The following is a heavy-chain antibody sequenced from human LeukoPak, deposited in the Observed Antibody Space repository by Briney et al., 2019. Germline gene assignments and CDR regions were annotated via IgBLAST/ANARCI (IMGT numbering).Heavy chain of an antibody. CDR3: AREVVVVAASVFDP. CDR1: GFTSSRYW. J-gene: IGHJ5*02. Sequence: GGSLRLSCAASGFTSSRYWMSWVRQAPGKGLEYVSAISSNGGSSYYANSVKGRFTISRDNSKNTLYLQMGSLRAEDMAVYYCAREVVVVAASVFDPWGQGTLVTVSS. D-gene: IGHD2-15*01. V-gene: IGHV3-64*01. CDR2: ISSNGGSS.